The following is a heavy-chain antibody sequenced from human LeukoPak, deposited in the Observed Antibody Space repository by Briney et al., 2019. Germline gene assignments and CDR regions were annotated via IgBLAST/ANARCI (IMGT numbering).Heavy chain of an antibody. J-gene: IGHJ4*02. CDR2: ISGSGGST. CDR3: AKTRPLDSSSWSHGDY. CDR1: GLTFSSFA. Sequence: PGGSLRLSCAASGLTFSSFAMNWVRQAPGKGLEWVSTISGSGGSTYYADSVEGRFTISRDNSKNTLYLQMNSLRAEDTAVYYCAKTRPLDSSSWSHGDYWGQGTLVTVSS. D-gene: IGHD6-13*01. V-gene: IGHV3-23*01.